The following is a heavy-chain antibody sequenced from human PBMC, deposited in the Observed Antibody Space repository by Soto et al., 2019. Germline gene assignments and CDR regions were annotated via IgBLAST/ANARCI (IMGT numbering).Heavy chain of an antibody. V-gene: IGHV4-4*07. J-gene: IGHJ6*02. D-gene: IGHD3-9*01. CDR3: ARDGLDWSIEGLDV. CDR2: IYASGTT. CDR1: AGSISSHY. Sequence: QVQLQESGPGLVKHSETLSLTCTVSAGSISSHYWSWIRQPVGKGLEWIGHIYASGTTNYNPSLKNRVTMSVDTSKNQFSLRLNSVTAADTAVYYCARDGLDWSIEGLDVWGRGTTVTVSS.